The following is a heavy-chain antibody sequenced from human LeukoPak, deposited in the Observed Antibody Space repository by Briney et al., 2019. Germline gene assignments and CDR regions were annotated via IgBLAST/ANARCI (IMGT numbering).Heavy chain of an antibody. CDR1: GFSFSSYG. CDR2: IWYDGTNK. CDR3: AGDQRGFSYSKYYFDY. D-gene: IGHD5-18*01. J-gene: IGHJ4*02. Sequence: GRSLRLSCAASGFSFSSYGMHWVRQAPGKGLEWVAVIWYDGTNKYYADSVKGRFTISRDNSKSTLYLQMNSLRAEDTAVYYCAGDQRGFSYSKYYFDYWGQGTLVTVSS. V-gene: IGHV3-33*01.